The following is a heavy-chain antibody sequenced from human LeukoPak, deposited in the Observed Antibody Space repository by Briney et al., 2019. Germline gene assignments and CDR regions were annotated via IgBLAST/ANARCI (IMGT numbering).Heavy chain of an antibody. V-gene: IGHV3-23*01. J-gene: IGHJ4*02. D-gene: IGHD2-15*01. CDR1: GFTFSSYA. Sequence: GGSLRLSCAASGFTFSSYAMSWVRQAPGKGLEWVSAISGSGGSTYYADSVKGRFTISRDNSKNTLYLQMNSLRAEDTAVYYCAKVEVVVAADQGVFDYWGQGTLVTVSS. CDR3: AKVEVVVAADQGVFDY. CDR2: ISGSGGST.